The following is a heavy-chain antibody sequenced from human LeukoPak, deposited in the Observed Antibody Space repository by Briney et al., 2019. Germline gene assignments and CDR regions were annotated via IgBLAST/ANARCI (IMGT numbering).Heavy chain of an antibody. D-gene: IGHD4-17*01. CDR1: GYTFTSYA. J-gene: IGHJ4*02. Sequence: GASVKVSCKASGYTFTSYALHWVRQAPGQGPEWMGWINVANGNTKYSRKFQGRVTITRDTSATSAYMELSSLTSEDTAVYYCARAPYGFDYWGQGTLVTVSS. CDR2: INVANGNT. CDR3: ARAPYGFDY. V-gene: IGHV1-3*01.